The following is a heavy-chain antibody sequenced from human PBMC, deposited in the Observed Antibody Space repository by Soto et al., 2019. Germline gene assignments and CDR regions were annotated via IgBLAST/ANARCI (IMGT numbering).Heavy chain of an antibody. CDR2: TYYRSKWYN. D-gene: IGHD3-10*01. J-gene: IGHJ3*02. V-gene: IGHV6-1*01. Sequence: SQTLSLTCAISGDSVSSNSAAWNWIRQSPSRGLEWLGRTYYRSKWYNDYAVSVKSRITINPDTSKNQFSLQLNSVTPEDTAVYYCARGVITMVRGVITDAFDIWGQGTMVTVSS. CDR3: ARGVITMVRGVITDAFDI. CDR1: GDSVSSNSAA.